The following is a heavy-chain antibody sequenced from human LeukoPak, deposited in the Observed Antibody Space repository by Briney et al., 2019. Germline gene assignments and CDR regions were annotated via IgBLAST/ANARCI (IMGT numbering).Heavy chain of an antibody. CDR3: ARGIGEYYFDY. J-gene: IGHJ4*02. CDR1: GGTFSSYA. V-gene: IGHV1-69*05. Sequence: EASVKVSCKASGGTFSSYAISWVRQAPGQGLEWMGGIIPIFGTANYAQKLQGRVTMTTDTSTSTAYMELRSLRSDDTAVYYCARGIGEYYFDYWGQGTLVTVSS. CDR2: IIPIFGTA. D-gene: IGHD3-10*01.